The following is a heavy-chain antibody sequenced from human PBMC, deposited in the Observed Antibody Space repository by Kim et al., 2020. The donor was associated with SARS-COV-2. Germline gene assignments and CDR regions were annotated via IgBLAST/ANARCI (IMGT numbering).Heavy chain of an antibody. CDR1: GGSLSGYG. CDR3: AFVLISTIRGLYPEGPDV. J-gene: IGHJ6*02. Sequence: SVKVSCKASGGSLSGYGVNWVRQAPGQGLEWLGTFIPIFGAANYAQRFQGRITITGDVSTITSFMELRSLTYEDTAVYYCAFVLISTIRGLYPEGPDVWGQGTKVAVSS. D-gene: IGHD3-3*01. CDR2: FIPIFGAA. V-gene: IGHV1-69*13.